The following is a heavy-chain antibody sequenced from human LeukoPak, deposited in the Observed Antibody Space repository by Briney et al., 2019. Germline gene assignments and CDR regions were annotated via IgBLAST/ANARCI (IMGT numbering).Heavy chain of an antibody. D-gene: IGHD6-19*01. CDR3: ARGSISVAVAADAFDI. Sequence: GGSLRLSCAASGFTFSSYSMNWVRQAPGKGLEWVSSMSSSSKDIYYADYVKGRFTISRDNAKNSLFLHMNSLRAEDTAVYYCARGSISVAVAADAFDIWGQGTMVTVSS. CDR1: GFTFSSYS. V-gene: IGHV3-21*01. CDR2: MSSSSKDI. J-gene: IGHJ3*02.